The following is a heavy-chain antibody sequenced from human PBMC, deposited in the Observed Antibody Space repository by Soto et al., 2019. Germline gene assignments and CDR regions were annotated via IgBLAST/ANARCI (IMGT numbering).Heavy chain of an antibody. D-gene: IGHD1-26*01. Sequence: EVQLVESGGGLVKPGGSLRLSCTFTFNSYSLNWVRQAPGKGLEWVSSISSGSAYIKYADSVKGRFTISRDNAINLPYLQMSSLRVDDTAVYYCTRDQGGSYDSWFDPWGQGTLVTVYS. CDR3: TRDQGGSYDSWFDP. CDR1: TFNSYS. V-gene: IGHV3-21*06. CDR2: ISSGSAYI. J-gene: IGHJ5*02.